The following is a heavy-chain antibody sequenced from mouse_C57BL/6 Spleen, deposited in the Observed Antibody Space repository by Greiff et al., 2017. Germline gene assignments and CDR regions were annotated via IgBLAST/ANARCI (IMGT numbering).Heavy chain of an antibody. CDR3: ARNYDYDWYFDV. CDR2: IHPTSGST. D-gene: IGHD2-4*01. V-gene: IGHV1-64*01. Sequence: QVQLKQPGAELVKPGASVKLSCKASGYTFTSYWMHWVKQRPGQGLEWIGMIHPTSGSTNYNEKFKSKATLTVDKSSSTAYMQLSILTSEDSAVYYCARNYDYDWYFDVWGTWATVTVSS. J-gene: IGHJ1*03. CDR1: GYTFTSYW.